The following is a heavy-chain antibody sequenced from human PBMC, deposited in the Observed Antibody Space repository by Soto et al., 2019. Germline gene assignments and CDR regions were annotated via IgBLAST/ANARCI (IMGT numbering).Heavy chain of an antibody. V-gene: IGHV3-7*03. CDR1: GFTFSSYW. J-gene: IGHJ6*02. Sequence: GGSLRLSCAASGFTFSSYWISWVRQAPGKGLEWVANIKQDGSEKYYVDSVKGRLTISGDNAKNSLYLQMNSLRAEDTAVYYCARDRYGGSYYSNYYYGMDVWGQGTTVTVSS. D-gene: IGHD1-26*01. CDR3: ARDRYGGSYYSNYYYGMDV. CDR2: IKQDGSEK.